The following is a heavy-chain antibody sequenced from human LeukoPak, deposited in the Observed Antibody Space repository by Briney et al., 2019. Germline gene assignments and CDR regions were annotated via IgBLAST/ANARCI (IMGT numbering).Heavy chain of an antibody. V-gene: IGHV5-51*01. CDR1: GYSFTSYW. CDR3: ARREDQVHYDY. CDR2: IYPGDSDT. J-gene: IGHJ4*02. Sequence: GESLKISCKGSGYSFTSYWIGWVRQMPGKGLEWMGLIYPGDSDTRYSPSFQGQVTVSADKSISTAYLQWSSLKASDTAMYYCARREDQVHYDYWGQGALVAVSS.